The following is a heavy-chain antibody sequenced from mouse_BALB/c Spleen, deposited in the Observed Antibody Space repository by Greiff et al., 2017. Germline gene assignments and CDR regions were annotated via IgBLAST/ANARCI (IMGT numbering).Heavy chain of an antibody. CDR3: ARGDYYGSHYFDY. V-gene: IGHV5-17*02. D-gene: IGHD1-1*01. CDR2: ISSGSSTI. Sequence: EVKLVESGGGLVQPGGSRKLSCAASGFTFSSFGMHWVRQAPEKGLEWVAYISSGSSTIYYADTVKGRFTISRDNPKNTLFLQMTSLRSEDTAMYYCARGDYYGSHYFDYWGQGTTLTVSS. J-gene: IGHJ2*01. CDR1: GFTFSSFG.